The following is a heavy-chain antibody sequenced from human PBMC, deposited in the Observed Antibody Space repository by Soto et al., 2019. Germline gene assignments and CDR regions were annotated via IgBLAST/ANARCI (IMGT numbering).Heavy chain of an antibody. CDR3: ARVIPGAEAWFDP. J-gene: IGHJ5*02. CDR2: ISAYTDDP. CDR1: GYTFTNFG. Sequence: QVQLLQSAAEVKKPGASVKVSCKASGYTFTNFGVTWVRQAPGHGLEWMGWISAYTDDPNYAQKFQGRVTMTIDTSTSTAYMDLRSLTSDDTAVYYCARVIPGAEAWFDPWGQGTLVTVSS. D-gene: IGHD2-2*01. V-gene: IGHV1-18*01.